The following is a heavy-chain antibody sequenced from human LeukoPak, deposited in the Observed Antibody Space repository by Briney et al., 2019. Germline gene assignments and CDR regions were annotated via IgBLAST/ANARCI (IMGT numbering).Heavy chain of an antibody. CDR2: IGTAGDT. CDR1: GFTFSSYD. CDR3: ARGPPGDYDYVWGSYRHPLDY. J-gene: IGHJ4*02. D-gene: IGHD3-16*02. V-gene: IGHV3-13*01. Sequence: PGGSLRLSCAASGFTFSSYDMHWVRQATGKGLEWVSAIGTAGDTYYPGSVKGRFTISRENAKNSLYLQMNSLRAGDTAVYYCARGPPGDYDYVWGSYRHPLDYWGQGTLVTVSS.